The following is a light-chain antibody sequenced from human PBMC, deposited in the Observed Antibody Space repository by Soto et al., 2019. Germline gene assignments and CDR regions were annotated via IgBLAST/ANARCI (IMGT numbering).Light chain of an antibody. CDR3: QQRSNWPYT. CDR2: YAS. Sequence: EIVLTHSPATLSLSPGERATLSCRASQSVSSYLAWYQQKPGQAPRLLIYYASNRATGIPARFSGSGSGTDFTLTISSLEPEDFAVYYCQQRSNWPYTFGQGTKVDIK. CDR1: QSVSSY. J-gene: IGKJ2*01. V-gene: IGKV3-11*01.